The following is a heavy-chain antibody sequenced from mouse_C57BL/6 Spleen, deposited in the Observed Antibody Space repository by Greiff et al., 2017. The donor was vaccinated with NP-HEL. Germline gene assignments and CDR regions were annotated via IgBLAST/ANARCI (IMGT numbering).Heavy chain of an antibody. V-gene: IGHV1-82*01. CDR3: ARRGICDDYLYAFDY. CDR2: IYPGDGDT. CDR1: GYAFSSSW. Sequence: VQLQQSGPELVKPGASVKISCKASGYAFSSSWMNWVKQRPGKGLEWIGRIYPGDGDTNYNGKFKGKATLTADKSSSTAYMQLSSLTSEDSAVSVFARRGICDDYLYAFDYWGQGTSVTVSS. J-gene: IGHJ4*01. D-gene: IGHD2-4*01.